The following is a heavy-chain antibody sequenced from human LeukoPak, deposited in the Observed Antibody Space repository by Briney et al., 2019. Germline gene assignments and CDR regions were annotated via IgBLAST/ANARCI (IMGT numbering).Heavy chain of an antibody. CDR2: IIPIFGTA. V-gene: IGHV1-69*06. D-gene: IGHD3-9*01. CDR3: AGRLRYFDQGAFDI. CDR1: GCTFSSYA. J-gene: IGHJ3*02. Sequence: ASVKVSFKASGCTFSSYAISWVRRAPGQGLEWMGGIIPIFGTANYAQKFQGRVTITADKSTSTAYMELSSLRSEDTAVYYCAGRLRYFDQGAFDIWGQGTMVTVSS.